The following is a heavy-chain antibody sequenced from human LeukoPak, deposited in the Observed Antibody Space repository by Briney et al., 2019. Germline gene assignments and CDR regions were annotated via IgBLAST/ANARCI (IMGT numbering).Heavy chain of an antibody. J-gene: IGHJ4*02. CDR3: ARGTMTTMTYYFDC. CDR1: GGSFSGYY. CDR2: INHSGST. D-gene: IGHD4-17*01. Sequence: PSETLSLTCAVYGGSFSGYYWSWIRQPPGKGLEWIGEINHSGSTNHNPSLKSRVTISVDTSKNQFSLKLNSVTAADTAVYYCARGTMTTMTYYFDCWGQGTLVTVSS. V-gene: IGHV4-34*01.